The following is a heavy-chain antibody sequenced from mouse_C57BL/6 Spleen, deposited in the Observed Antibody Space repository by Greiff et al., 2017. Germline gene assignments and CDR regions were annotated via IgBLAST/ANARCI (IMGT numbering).Heavy chain of an antibody. D-gene: IGHD1-1*01. CDR3: AREGYYGSSYVDY. CDR2: IHPNSGST. V-gene: IGHV1-64*01. J-gene: IGHJ4*01. CDR1: GYTFTSYW. Sequence: QVQLQQPGAELVKPGASVKLSCKASGYTFTSYWMHWVKQRPGQGLEWIGMIHPNSGSTNYNEKFKSKATLTVDKSSSTAYMQLSSLTSEESAVYYCAREGYYGSSYVDYWGQGTSVTVSS.